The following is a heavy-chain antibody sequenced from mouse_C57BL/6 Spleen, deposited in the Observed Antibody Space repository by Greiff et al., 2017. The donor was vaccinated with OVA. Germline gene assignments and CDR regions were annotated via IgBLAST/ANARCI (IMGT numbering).Heavy chain of an antibody. CDR1: GYTFNSYW. J-gene: IGHJ4*01. D-gene: IGHD1-1*01. V-gene: IGHV1-72*01. CDR3: ARFSGSSSYYAMDY. Sequence: QVQLQQPGAELVKPGASVKLSCKASGYTFNSYWMHWVKQRPGRGLEWIGRIDPNSGGTKYNEKFKSKATLTVDKPSSTAYMQLSSLTSEDSAVYYCARFSGSSSYYAMDYWGQGTSVTVSS. CDR2: IDPNSGGT.